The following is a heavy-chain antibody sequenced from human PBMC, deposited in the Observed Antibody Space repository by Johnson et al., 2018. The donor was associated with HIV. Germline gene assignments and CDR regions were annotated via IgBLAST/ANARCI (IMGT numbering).Heavy chain of an antibody. CDR3: ARDMGYNYYDSSGHTARYDAFDM. Sequence: VQLVESGGGLAEPGRSLRLSCEASGLKFDDYGMSWVRQAPGKGLEWVSGINWNGGSTGYADSVKGRFTISRYNATNSLYLQMNSLRDEDTALYYCARDMGYNYYDSSGHTARYDAFDMWGQGTMVTVSS. CDR2: INWNGGST. V-gene: IGHV3-20*04. J-gene: IGHJ3*02. CDR1: GLKFDDYG. D-gene: IGHD3-22*01.